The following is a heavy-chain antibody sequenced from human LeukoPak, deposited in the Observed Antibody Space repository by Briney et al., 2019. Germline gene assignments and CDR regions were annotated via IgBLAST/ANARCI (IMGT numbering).Heavy chain of an antibody. J-gene: IGHJ3*02. CDR3: ARGYYDSSGYHDAFDI. D-gene: IGHD3-22*01. V-gene: IGHV3-30-3*01. CDR2: ISYDGSNK. Sequence: GGSLRLSCAASGFTFSSYAMHWVRQAPGKGLEWVAVISYDGSNKYHADSVKGRFTISRDNSKNTPYLQMNSLRAEDTAVYYCARGYYDSSGYHDAFDIWGQGTMVTVSS. CDR1: GFTFSSYA.